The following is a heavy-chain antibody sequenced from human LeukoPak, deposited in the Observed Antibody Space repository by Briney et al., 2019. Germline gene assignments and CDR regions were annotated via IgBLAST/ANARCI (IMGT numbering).Heavy chain of an antibody. D-gene: IGHD2-2*03. CDR3: ARDLDIVVVPAAMYWFDP. J-gene: IGHJ5*02. CDR2: ISAYNGNT. Sequence: ASVKVSCKASGYTFTSYGISWVRQAPGHGLEWMGWISAYNGNTNYAQKLQGRVTMTTDTSTSTAYMELRSLRSDDTAVYYCARDLDIVVVPAAMYWFDPWGQGPWSPSPQ. V-gene: IGHV1-18*01. CDR1: GYTFTSYG.